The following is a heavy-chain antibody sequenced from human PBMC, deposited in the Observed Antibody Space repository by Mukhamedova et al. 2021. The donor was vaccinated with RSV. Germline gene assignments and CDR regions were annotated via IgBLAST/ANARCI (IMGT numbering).Heavy chain of an antibody. CDR1: SSYA. Sequence: SSYAMHWVRQAPGKGLEWVAVISYDGSNKYYADSVKGRFTISRDNSKNTLYLQMNSLRAEDTAVYYCARGGGLQLWLPSDYWRQG. J-gene: IGHJ4*02. CDR2: ISYDGSNK. D-gene: IGHD5-18*01. CDR3: ARGGGLQLWLPSDY. V-gene: IGHV3-30*04.